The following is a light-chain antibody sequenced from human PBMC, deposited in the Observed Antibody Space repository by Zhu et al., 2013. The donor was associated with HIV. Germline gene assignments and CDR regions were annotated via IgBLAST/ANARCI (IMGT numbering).Light chain of an antibody. CDR2: GAS. J-gene: IGKJ1*01. V-gene: IGKV3-20*01. Sequence: EIVLTQSPGTLSLSPGERATLSCRASQSVTNSYLAWYQQKPGQAPRLLISGASNRATGIPDRFSGSGSGTDFTLSISRLEPEDFAVYYCQEYDASSTFGQ. CDR1: QSVTNSY. CDR3: QEYDASST.